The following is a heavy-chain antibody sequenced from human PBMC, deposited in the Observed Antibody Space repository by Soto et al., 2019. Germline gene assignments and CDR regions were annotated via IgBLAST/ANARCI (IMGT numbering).Heavy chain of an antibody. CDR2: INPSGGST. J-gene: IGHJ6*02. D-gene: IGHD6-13*01. CDR1: GYTFTSYY. V-gene: IGHV1-46*01. Sequence: ASVKVSCKASGYTFTSYYMHWVRQAPGQGLEWMGIINPSGGSTSYAQKFQGRATMTRDTSTSTVYMELSSLRSEDTAVYYCARDRLAAAGAGHYYYYGMDVWGQGTTVTVSS. CDR3: ARDRLAAAGAGHYYYYGMDV.